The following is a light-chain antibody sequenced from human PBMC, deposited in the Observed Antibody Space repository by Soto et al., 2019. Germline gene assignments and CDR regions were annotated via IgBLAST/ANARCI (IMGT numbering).Light chain of an antibody. V-gene: IGKV3-20*01. CDR1: QSVSNNY. CDR2: GAS. Sequence: ENLLTQSPGTLSLSPAKRATLPCRASQSVSNNYLAWYQQKPGQAPRLLIYGASNRATGIPDRFSGSGSGTDFTLTISRLEAEDFAVYYCQQYDSTPRTFGQGTRLEI. CDR3: QQYDSTPRT. J-gene: IGKJ5*01.